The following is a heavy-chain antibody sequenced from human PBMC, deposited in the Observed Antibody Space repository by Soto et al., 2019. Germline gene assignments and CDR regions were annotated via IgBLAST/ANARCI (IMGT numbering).Heavy chain of an antibody. D-gene: IGHD3-22*01. J-gene: IGHJ4*02. CDR1: GFTVSSYY. Sequence: EVQLVETGGGLIQPGGSLRVSCAASGFTVSSYYMSWVRQAPGKGLEWVSVIYSGGSTYYADSVKGRFTVSRDNSKNMLSLQMNSLRAEDTAVYHCARGRYYYDSSGYHSPFDYWGQGTLVTVSS. CDR2: IYSGGST. V-gene: IGHV3-53*02. CDR3: ARGRYYYDSSGYHSPFDY.